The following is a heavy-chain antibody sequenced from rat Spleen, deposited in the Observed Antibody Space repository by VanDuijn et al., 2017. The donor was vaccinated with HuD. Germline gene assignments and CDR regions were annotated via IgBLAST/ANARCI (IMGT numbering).Heavy chain of an antibody. CDR1: GFTFSNYG. J-gene: IGHJ2*01. Sequence: EVQLVESGGGLVQPGRSLKLSCEASGFTFSNYGMHWIRQAPTRGLEWVAFISPYGDDTYYGDSVKGRFTISRDNARGTLSLQMDSLRSEDTATYYCTRENWVFDYWGQGVMVTVSS. V-gene: IGHV5-19*01. CDR3: TRENWVFDY. D-gene: IGHD5-1*01. CDR2: ISPYGDDT.